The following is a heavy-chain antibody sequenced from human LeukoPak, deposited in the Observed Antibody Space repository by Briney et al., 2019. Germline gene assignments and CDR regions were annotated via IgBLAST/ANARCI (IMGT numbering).Heavy chain of an antibody. J-gene: IGHJ4*02. Sequence: SETLSLTCTLPGYSISSGYYWGWIRQPPGKGLEWIGSIYHSGSTYYNPSLKRRVTISVDTSNNQFSLKLSSVTAADTAVYYCARGPGIAAAYDYWGQGTLVTVSS. CDR1: GYSISSGYY. CDR3: ARGPGIAAAYDY. CDR2: IYHSGST. V-gene: IGHV4-38-2*02. D-gene: IGHD6-13*01.